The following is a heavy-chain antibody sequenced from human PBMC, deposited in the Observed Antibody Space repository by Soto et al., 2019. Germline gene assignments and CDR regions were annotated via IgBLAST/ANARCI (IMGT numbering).Heavy chain of an antibody. J-gene: IGHJ6*02. CDR1: GFTFSSYG. V-gene: IGHV3-33*01. D-gene: IGHD2-15*01. CDR2: IWYDGSNK. Sequence: GGSLRLSCAASGFTFSSYGMHWVRQAPGKGLEWVAVIWYDGSNKYYADSVKGRFTISRDNSKNTLYLQMNSLRAEDTAVYYCARDARRGGDYYYYGMDVWGQGTTVTVSS. CDR3: ARDARRGGDYYYYGMDV.